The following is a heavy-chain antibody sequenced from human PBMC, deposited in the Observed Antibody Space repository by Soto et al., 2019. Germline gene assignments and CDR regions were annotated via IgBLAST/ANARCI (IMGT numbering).Heavy chain of an antibody. V-gene: IGHV6-1*01. D-gene: IGHD6-13*01. J-gene: IGHJ4*02. CDR3: ARLIGYSWLDY. CDR1: GDSVSTNSAT. CDR2: TYYRPKWDN. Sequence: QVQLQQSGPGLVKPSQTLSLTCAISGDSVSTNSATWDWIRQSPSRGVEWLGRTYYRPKWDNDYEVSAKGPITPNPDTSKSPRSLQMNSVTPDDTAVYYCARLIGYSWLDYWGQGILVTVSS.